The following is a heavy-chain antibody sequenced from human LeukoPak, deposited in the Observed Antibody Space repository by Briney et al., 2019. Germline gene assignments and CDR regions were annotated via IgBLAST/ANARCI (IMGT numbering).Heavy chain of an antibody. CDR2: ISSSSSYI. D-gene: IGHD3-22*01. J-gene: IGHJ4*02. Sequence: GGSLRLSCAASGFTFSSCSMNWARQAPGKGLEWVSSISSSSSYIYYADSVKGRFTISRDNAKNSLYLQMNSLRAEDTAVYYCARDLENYYDSSGYYSPALGYWGQGTLVTVSS. CDR1: GFTFSSCS. V-gene: IGHV3-21*01. CDR3: ARDLENYYDSSGYYSPALGY.